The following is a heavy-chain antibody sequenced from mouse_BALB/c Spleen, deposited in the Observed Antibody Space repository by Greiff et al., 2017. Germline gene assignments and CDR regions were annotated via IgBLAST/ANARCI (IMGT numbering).Heavy chain of an antibody. CDR3: AREGDYYGTYFDY. Sequence: EVQLQQSGPELVKPGASVKISCKASGYTFTDYNMHWVKQSHGKSLEWIGYIYPYNGGTGYNQKFKSKATLTVDNSSSTAYMELRSLTSEDSAVYYCAREGDYYGTYFDYWGQGTTLTVSS. J-gene: IGHJ2*01. CDR1: GYTFTDYN. V-gene: IGHV1S29*02. D-gene: IGHD1-1*01. CDR2: IYPYNGGT.